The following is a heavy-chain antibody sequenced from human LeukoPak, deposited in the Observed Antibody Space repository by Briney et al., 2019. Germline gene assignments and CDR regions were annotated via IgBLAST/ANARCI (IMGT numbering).Heavy chain of an antibody. D-gene: IGHD2-8*01. CDR3: ARDCTNGVCPTPYYYGMDV. CDR1: GFTVSSNY. Sequence: PGGSLRLSCAASGFTVSSNYMSWVRQAPGKGLEWVSVIYSGGSTYYADSVKGRFTISRGNSKNTLYLQMNSLRAEDTAVYYCARDCTNGVCPTPYYYGMDVWGQGTTVTVSS. V-gene: IGHV3-53*01. CDR2: IYSGGST. J-gene: IGHJ6*02.